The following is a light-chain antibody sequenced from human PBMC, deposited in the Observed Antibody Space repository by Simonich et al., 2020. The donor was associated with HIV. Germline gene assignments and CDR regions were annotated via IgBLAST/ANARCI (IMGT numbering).Light chain of an antibody. CDR1: QSVLYNSNNKNY. CDR2: WAS. Sequence: DIVMTQSPDSLAVSLGERATINCKSSQSVLYNSNNKNYLVWYQQKPGQTPKLLIYWASTRKAGVPDRFSGSGSGTDFTLTISSLQAEDVAVYYCQQYYSTPRTFGQGTKVEIK. CDR3: QQYYSTPRT. V-gene: IGKV4-1*01. J-gene: IGKJ1*01.